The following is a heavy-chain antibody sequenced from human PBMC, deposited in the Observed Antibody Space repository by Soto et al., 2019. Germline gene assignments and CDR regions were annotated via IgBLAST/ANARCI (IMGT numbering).Heavy chain of an antibody. J-gene: IGHJ4*02. CDR1: GYSFTSYW. Sequence: PGESLKISCKGSGYSFTSYWISGVRQMPGKGLEWMGRIDPSDSYTNYSPSFQGHVTISADKSISTAYLQWSSLKASDTAMYYCARHEHSGYALFHWGQGTLVTVSS. D-gene: IGHD5-12*01. CDR2: IDPSDSYT. V-gene: IGHV5-10-1*01. CDR3: ARHEHSGYALFH.